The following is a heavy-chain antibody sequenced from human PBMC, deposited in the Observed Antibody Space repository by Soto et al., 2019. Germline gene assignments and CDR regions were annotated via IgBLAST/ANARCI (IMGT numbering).Heavy chain of an antibody. Sequence: EVQLVESGGGLVQPGGSLGLSCAGSGFTFSNYWMHWVRQAPGKGLEWVSRIDHDGPTDYADSVRGRFTISRDNAENTLYLHMNSLRPEDTAVYYCVRDRHGDYWGQGTLVTVSS. CDR2: IDHDGPT. J-gene: IGHJ4*02. V-gene: IGHV3-74*01. CDR3: VRDRHGDY. CDR1: GFTFSNYW.